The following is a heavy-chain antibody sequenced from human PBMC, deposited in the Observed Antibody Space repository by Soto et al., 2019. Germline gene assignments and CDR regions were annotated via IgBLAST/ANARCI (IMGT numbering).Heavy chain of an antibody. CDR2: IYYSGST. D-gene: IGHD4-17*01. J-gene: IGHJ4*02. CDR1: GGSISSYY. CDR3: ARGPYGDYVPFDY. Sequence: QVQLQESGPGLVKPSETLSLTCTVSGGSISSYYWSWIRQPPGKGLEWIGYIYYSGSTNYNPSLKSRVTISVDTSKNQFSLKLSSVTAADTAVYYCARGPYGDYVPFDYWGQGTLVTVSS. V-gene: IGHV4-59*01.